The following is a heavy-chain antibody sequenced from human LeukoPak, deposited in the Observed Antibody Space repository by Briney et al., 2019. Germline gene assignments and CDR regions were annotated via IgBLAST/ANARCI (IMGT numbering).Heavy chain of an antibody. J-gene: IGHJ5*02. CDR1: RFSFRSYA. Sequence: PGGSLRLSCATSRFSFRSYAMHWVRQAPGKGLEWVAFISVDGSDKSYADPVKGRFTISRDNSKNTLYLQMNSLRADDTAVYYCASEGYTPGSRFDPWGQGTLVTVSS. CDR3: ASEGYTPGSRFDP. CDR2: ISVDGSDK. V-gene: IGHV3-30*04. D-gene: IGHD2-2*02.